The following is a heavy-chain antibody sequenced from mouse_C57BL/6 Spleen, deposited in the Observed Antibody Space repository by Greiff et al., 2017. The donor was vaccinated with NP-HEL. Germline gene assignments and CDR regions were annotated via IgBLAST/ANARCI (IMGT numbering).Heavy chain of an antibody. CDR2: ISYDGSN. Sequence: VQLKESGPGLVKPSQSLSLTCSVTGYSITSGYYWNWIRQFPGNKLEWMGSISYDGSNNYNPSLKNRISITRDTSKNQFFLKLNSVTTEDTATYYCARDLNYYGSSYDYWGQGTTLTVSS. D-gene: IGHD1-1*01. CDR3: ARDLNYYGSSYDY. V-gene: IGHV3-6*01. CDR1: GYSITSGYY. J-gene: IGHJ2*01.